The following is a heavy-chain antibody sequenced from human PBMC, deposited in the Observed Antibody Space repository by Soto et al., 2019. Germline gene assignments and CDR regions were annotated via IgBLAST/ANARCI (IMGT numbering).Heavy chain of an antibody. V-gene: IGHV1-69*11. Sequence: SVKVSFKASGGTFSSAGFSWVRHPPGQGLELMGMIDPTLHTTNYAQKFQARDTITAXXXXTXAXMXFXXIXSEXTAVHYCARWPQRRYTADPYAVDVWGQGTRVT. CDR1: GGTFSSAG. CDR3: ARWPQRRYTADPYAVDV. J-gene: IGHJ6*02. D-gene: IGHD3-16*02. CDR2: IDPTLHTT.